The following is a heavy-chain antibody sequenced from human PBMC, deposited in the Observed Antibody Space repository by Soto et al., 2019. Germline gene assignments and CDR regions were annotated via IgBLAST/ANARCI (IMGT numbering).Heavy chain of an antibody. CDR3: ARHGDYVSMDV. Sequence: EVQLVESGGGLVQTGGSLRLSCAASGFTLSDYWMTWVRQAPGKGLEWVANIKQDGSEKYNVDSVKGRFTMSRDNAKNSLYLQMNSLRAEDAAVYGCARHGDYVSMDVWGKGTTVTVSS. V-gene: IGHV3-7*01. D-gene: IGHD4-17*01. CDR2: IKQDGSEK. J-gene: IGHJ6*03. CDR1: GFTLSDYW.